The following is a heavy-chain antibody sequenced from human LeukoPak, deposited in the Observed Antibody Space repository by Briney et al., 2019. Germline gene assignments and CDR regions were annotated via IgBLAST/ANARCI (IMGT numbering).Heavy chain of an antibody. Sequence: PGGSLRLSCAASGFTFSSYWMSWVRQAPGKGLEWVANIKQDGSEKYYVDSVKGRFTISRDNAKNSLYLQMNSLRAEDTAVYYCARGPRGMVGAPPHMYYYIAMDVWGQGTTVTVSS. CDR2: IKQDGSEK. V-gene: IGHV3-7*01. J-gene: IGHJ6*02. D-gene: IGHD1-26*01. CDR1: GFTFSSYW. CDR3: ARGPRGMVGAPPHMYYYIAMDV.